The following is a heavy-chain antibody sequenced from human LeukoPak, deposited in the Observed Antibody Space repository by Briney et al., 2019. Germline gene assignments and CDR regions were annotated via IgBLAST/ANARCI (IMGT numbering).Heavy chain of an antibody. CDR1: GFTSNNYW. V-gene: IGHV3-74*01. D-gene: IGHD3-22*01. J-gene: IGHJ4*02. CDR2: INSDGSSA. CDR3: AIGVVITTAFDN. Sequence: GGSLRLSCAASGFTSNNYWMHWVRQAPGKGLVWVSGINSDGSSATYADSVKGRFTISRDNAKNTLYLEMNSLRAEDMAVYYCAIGVVITTAFDNWGQGTLVTVSS.